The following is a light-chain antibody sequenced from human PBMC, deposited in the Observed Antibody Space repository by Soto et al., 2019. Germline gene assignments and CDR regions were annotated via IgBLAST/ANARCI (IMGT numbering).Light chain of an antibody. V-gene: IGKV1-5*01. CDR2: EAS. Sequence: DIQMTQSPSTLPASVGDRVTITCRASQSISGWLAWYQQKPGTAPKLLIYEASNLESGVPSRFSGSGSGTEFTLTISSLQPEDFATYYCQQDLRPPLTFGPGTKVDIK. CDR3: QQDLRPPLT. CDR1: QSISGW. J-gene: IGKJ3*01.